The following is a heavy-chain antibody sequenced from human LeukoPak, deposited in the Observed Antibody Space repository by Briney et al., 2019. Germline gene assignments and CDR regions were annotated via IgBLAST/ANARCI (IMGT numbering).Heavy chain of an antibody. CDR1: GITFRSYG. CDR3: AKGARGDTVTSIVGLNWFDP. V-gene: IGHV3-30*18. J-gene: IGHJ5*02. CDR2: ISYDGSHK. D-gene: IGHD4-17*01. Sequence: GGTLRLSCAVSGITFRSYGMHWVRQAPGKGLEWVADISYDGSHKYYADSVKGRFSISRDNSKNTLYLQMNSLRADDTAVYYCAKGARGDTVTSIVGLNWFDPWGQGTLVTVSS.